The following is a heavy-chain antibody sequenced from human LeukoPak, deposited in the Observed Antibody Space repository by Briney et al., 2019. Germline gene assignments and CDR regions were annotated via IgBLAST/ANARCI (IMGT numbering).Heavy chain of an antibody. Sequence: SETLSLTCAVYGGSFSGYYWSWIRQPPGKGREWIGEINHSGSTNYNPSLKSRVTISVDTSKNQFSLKLSSVTAANTAANYCATLGGHRDGYNSGYWGQGTLVTVSS. CDR2: INHSGST. D-gene: IGHD5-24*01. CDR3: ATLGGHRDGYNSGY. CDR1: GGSFSGYY. J-gene: IGHJ4*02. V-gene: IGHV4-34*01.